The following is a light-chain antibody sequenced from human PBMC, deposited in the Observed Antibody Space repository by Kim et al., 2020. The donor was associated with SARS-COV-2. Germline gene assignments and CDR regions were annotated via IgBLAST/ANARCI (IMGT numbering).Light chain of an antibody. V-gene: IGLV3-9*01. Sequence: SYELTQPLSVSVALGQTAKISCGGNNIGGKHVHWYQQRPGQAPVTVIYRNNNLPSGIPERFSGSNSGNAATLSISRVQVGDEAVYFCQEWDSNTVIFGGG. CDR3: QEWDSNTVI. CDR1: NIGGKH. CDR2: RNN. J-gene: IGLJ2*01.